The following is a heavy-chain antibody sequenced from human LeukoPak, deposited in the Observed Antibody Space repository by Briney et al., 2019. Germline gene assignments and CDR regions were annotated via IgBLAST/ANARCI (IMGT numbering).Heavy chain of an antibody. J-gene: IGHJ3*02. D-gene: IGHD5-18*01. Sequence: PGGSLRLSCAASGFSFSNNYMSWIRQAPGKGLEWVSGMSGSGGSTYYADSVKGRFTISRDNSKNTLYLQMNTLRAEDTAVYYCAKDREYSYVYDAFDIWGQGTLVTVSS. CDR3: AKDREYSYVYDAFDI. CDR2: MSGSGGST. V-gene: IGHV3-23*01. CDR1: GFSFSNNY.